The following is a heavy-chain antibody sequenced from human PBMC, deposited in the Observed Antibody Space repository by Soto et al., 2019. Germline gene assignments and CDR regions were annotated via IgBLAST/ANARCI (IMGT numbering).Heavy chain of an antibody. V-gene: IGHV1-8*01. CDR1: GYTFTSYD. D-gene: IGHD2-15*01. J-gene: IGHJ6*03. CDR3: ARVKHATYYYYYYMDV. CDR2: MNPNSVNT. Sequence: GASVKVSCKASGYTFTSYDINWVRQATGQGLEWKGWMNPNSVNTGYAQKFQGRVTMTRNTSISTAYMELSSLRSEDTAVYYCARVKHATYYYYYYMDVWGKGTTVTVSS.